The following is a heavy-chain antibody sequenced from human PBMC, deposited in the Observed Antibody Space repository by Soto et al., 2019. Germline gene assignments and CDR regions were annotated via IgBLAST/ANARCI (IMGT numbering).Heavy chain of an antibody. J-gene: IGHJ6*02. CDR3: AREGVRPYYYYGMDV. Sequence: QVHLVQSGAEVKKPGASVKVSCKASGYSFTTYGISWVRQAPGQGLEWMGWISGYNGDTNYAQNFQARVTMTTDTSTSTAYMELRSLRSDDTAVYYCAREGVRPYYYYGMDVVGQGTTVTVSS. CDR2: ISGYNGDT. D-gene: IGHD2-21*01. CDR1: GYSFTTYG. V-gene: IGHV1-18*01.